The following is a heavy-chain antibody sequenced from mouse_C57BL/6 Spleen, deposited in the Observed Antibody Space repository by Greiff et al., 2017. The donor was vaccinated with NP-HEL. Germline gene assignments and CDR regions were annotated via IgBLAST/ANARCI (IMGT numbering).Heavy chain of an antibody. D-gene: IGHD4-1*02. J-gene: IGHJ2*01. CDR2: ISYDGSN. V-gene: IGHV3-6*01. Sequence: EVQLQQSGPGLVKPSQSLSLTCSVTGYSITSGYYWNWIRQFPGNKLEWMGYISYDGSNNYNPSLKNRISITRDTSKNQFFLKLNSVTTEDTATYYCARGNWDGYYFDHWGQGTTLTVSS. CDR3: ARGNWDGYYFDH. CDR1: GYSITSGYY.